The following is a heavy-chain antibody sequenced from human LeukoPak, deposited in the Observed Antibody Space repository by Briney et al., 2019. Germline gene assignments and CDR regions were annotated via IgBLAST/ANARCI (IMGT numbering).Heavy chain of an antibody. D-gene: IGHD3-10*01. V-gene: IGHV4-59*12. CDR1: GGSISSYY. CDR2: IYYSGST. Sequence: SETLSLTCTVSGGSISSYYWSWIRQPPGKGLEWIGYIYYSGSTNYNPSLKSRVTISVDKSKNQFSLKLSSVTAADTAVYYCARASYYYGSGSYYPGHYFDYWGQGTLVTVSS. J-gene: IGHJ4*02. CDR3: ARASYYYGSGSYYPGHYFDY.